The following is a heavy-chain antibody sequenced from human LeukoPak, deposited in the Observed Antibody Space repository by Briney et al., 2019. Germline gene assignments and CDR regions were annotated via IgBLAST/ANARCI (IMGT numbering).Heavy chain of an antibody. CDR2: MNPQSGNT. V-gene: IGHV1-8*03. CDR3: ARRPNFCNFGSEYYFYTDV. Sequence: ASVKVSCKASGYMFTNYDFNWVRPATGQGHEWMGWMNPQSGNTGYAQKFRGRVTITRNTSITTAYIELSSLRSEDTAVYYCARRPNFCNFGSEYYFYTDVWGKGTTVTVSS. J-gene: IGHJ6*03. CDR1: GYMFTNYD. D-gene: IGHD4-11*01.